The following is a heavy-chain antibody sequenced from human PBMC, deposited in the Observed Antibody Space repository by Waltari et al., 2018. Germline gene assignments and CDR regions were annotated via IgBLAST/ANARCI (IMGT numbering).Heavy chain of an antibody. Sequence: QVHLQESGPGLVKPSQTLSPNCTVSCDSLHSANYYWSWIRQLPEKGLEWIGYLSHSGTAYYNPSLKDLVTMSIDPSKNQFSLRLSSVTAADTAVYFCARGHDYYFDYWGQGILVAVSS. D-gene: IGHD4-17*01. CDR2: LSHSGTA. V-gene: IGHV4-31*01. CDR3: ARGHDYYFDY. CDR1: CDSLHSANYY. J-gene: IGHJ4*02.